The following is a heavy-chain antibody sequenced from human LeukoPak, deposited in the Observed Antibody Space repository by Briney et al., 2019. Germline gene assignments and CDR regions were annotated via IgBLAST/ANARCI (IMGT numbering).Heavy chain of an antibody. D-gene: IGHD1-26*01. CDR2: ISYDGSNK. V-gene: IGHV3-30*01. J-gene: IGHJ4*02. Sequence: GGSLRLSCAASGFTFSSYAMHWVRQAPGKGLEGVAVISYDGSNKYYADSVKGRFTISRDNSKNTLYLQMNSLRAEDTAVYYCASTSGSYTLPFDYWGQGTLVTVSS. CDR1: GFTFSSYA. CDR3: ASTSGSYTLPFDY.